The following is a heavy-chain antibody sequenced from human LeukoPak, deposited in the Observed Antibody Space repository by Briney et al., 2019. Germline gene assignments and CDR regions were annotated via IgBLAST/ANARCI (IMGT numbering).Heavy chain of an antibody. CDR1: GFSFDVYA. V-gene: IGHV3-20*04. CDR2: INWSGVST. Sequence: PGGSLRLSCAASGFSFDVYAMSWGPDAPGKGLEWVSGINWSGVSTGYADSVKGRFTISRDNTKNSLFLQLNSLRAEDTAFYYCAKGKDTLSPYSYFDVWGRGTLVSVSS. D-gene: IGHD5-18*01. CDR3: AKGKDTLSPYSYFDV. J-gene: IGHJ2*01.